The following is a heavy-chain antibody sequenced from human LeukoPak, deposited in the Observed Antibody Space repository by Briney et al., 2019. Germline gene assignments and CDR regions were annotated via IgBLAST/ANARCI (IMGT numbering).Heavy chain of an antibody. D-gene: IGHD2-21*02. Sequence: GGSLRLSCAASGFTFSSYAMSWVRQAPGKGLEWVSGISGSGGRTYYADSVKGRFTISRDKSKDTLYLQMNSLRAEDTAVYYCAKDRLYGVTGGYYFDYWGQGTLVTVSS. CDR3: AKDRLYGVTGGYYFDY. V-gene: IGHV3-23*01. CDR1: GFTFSSYA. J-gene: IGHJ4*02. CDR2: ISGSGGRT.